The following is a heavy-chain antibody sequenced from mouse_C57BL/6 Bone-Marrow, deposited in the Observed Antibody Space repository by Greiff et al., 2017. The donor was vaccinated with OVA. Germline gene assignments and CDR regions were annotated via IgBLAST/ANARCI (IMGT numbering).Heavy chain of an antibody. CDR2: IYPGSGST. J-gene: IGHJ1*03. V-gene: IGHV1-55*01. D-gene: IGHD2-3*01. CDR3: ARFIYDGYDDWYFDV. CDR1: GYTFTSYW. Sequence: QVQLQQPGAELVKPGASVKMSCKASGYTFTSYWITWVKQRPGQGLEWIGDIYPGSGSTNYNEKFKSKATLTVDTSSSTAYMQHSSLTSEDSAVYYCARFIYDGYDDWYFDVWGTGTTVTVSA.